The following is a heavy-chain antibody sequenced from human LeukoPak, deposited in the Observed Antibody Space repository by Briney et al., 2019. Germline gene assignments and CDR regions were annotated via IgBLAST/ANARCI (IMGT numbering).Heavy chain of an antibody. J-gene: IGHJ4*02. D-gene: IGHD3-22*01. Sequence: SETLSLTCAVYGGSFSGYYWSWIRQPPGKGREWIGEINYSENTNWIGEIKHSENTNYNPSLKSRVTISVDTSKNQFSLQLRSVTAADTAVYYCARNFDSSGYYLAYWGQGNLVTVSS. V-gene: IGHV4-34*01. CDR1: GGSFSGYY. CDR3: ARNFDSSGYYLAY. CDR2: IKHSENT.